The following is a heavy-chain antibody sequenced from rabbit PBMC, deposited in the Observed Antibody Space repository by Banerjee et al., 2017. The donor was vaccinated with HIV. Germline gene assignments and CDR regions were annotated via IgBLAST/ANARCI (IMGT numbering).Heavy chain of an antibody. CDR3: ASGGYGSSNGYYGFNL. Sequence: QSLEESGGDLVKPGASLTLTCKASGIDFSSNAMCWVRQAPGKGLEWIGCISSGGSAYYATWVNGRFTISKASSTTVTLQMTSLTVADTATYFCASGGYGSSNGYYGFNLWGPGTLVTVS. J-gene: IGHJ4*01. V-gene: IGHV1S40*01. CDR1: GIDFSSNA. CDR2: ISSGGSA. D-gene: IGHD1-1*01.